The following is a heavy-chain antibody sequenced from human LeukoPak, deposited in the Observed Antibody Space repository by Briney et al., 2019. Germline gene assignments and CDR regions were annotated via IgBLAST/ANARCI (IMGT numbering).Heavy chain of an antibody. V-gene: IGHV3-74*01. Sequence: GGSLRLSCAASGFTFSKYWLHWVRQPPGRGLVWLARINPDDKSTSYADSVKGRFTISIDDAKETLFLQMNSLTAEDTAVYYCLTIVETPIDAFDIWGQGAMVTVSS. CDR2: INPDDKST. CDR3: LTIVETPIDAFDI. D-gene: IGHD4-23*01. J-gene: IGHJ3*02. CDR1: GFTFSKYW.